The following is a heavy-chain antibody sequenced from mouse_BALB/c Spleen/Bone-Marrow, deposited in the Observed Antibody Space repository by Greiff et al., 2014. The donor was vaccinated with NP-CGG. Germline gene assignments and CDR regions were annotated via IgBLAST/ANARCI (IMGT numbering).Heavy chain of an antibody. CDR1: GFNIKDTY. V-gene: IGHV14-3*02. D-gene: IGHD1-1*01. CDR3: APYYYGSSSFAY. CDR2: IDPANGNT. J-gene: IGHJ3*01. Sequence: VQLQQSGAELVKPGASVKLSCTASGFNIKDTYMHWVKQRPEQGLEWIGRIDPANGNTKYDPKFQGKATITADTSSNTAYLQLSSLTSEDTAVYYCAPYYYGSSSFAYCGQGTLVTVSA.